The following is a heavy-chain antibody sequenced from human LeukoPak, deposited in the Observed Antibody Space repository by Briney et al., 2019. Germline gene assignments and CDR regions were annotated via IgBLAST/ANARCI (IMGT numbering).Heavy chain of an antibody. Sequence: SETLSLTCAVYGGSFSGYYWSWIRQPPGKGLEWIGEINHSGSTNYNPSLKSRVTISVDTSKNQFSLKLSSVTAADTAVYYCARHPTQAGLDYWGQGTLVTVSS. J-gene: IGHJ4*02. CDR3: ARHPTQAGLDY. V-gene: IGHV4-34*01. D-gene: IGHD2-15*01. CDR1: GGSFSGYY. CDR2: INHSGST.